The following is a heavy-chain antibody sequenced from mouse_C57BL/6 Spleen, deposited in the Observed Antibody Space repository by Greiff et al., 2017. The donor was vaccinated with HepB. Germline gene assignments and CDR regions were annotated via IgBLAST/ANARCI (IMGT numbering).Heavy chain of an antibody. Sequence: VQLQQPGAELVRPGTSVKLSCKASGYTFTSYWMHWVKQRPGQGLEWIGVIDPSDSYTNYNQKFKGKATLTVDTSSSTAYMQLSSLTSEDSAVYYCARRRIYYGNDYWGQGTTLTVSS. D-gene: IGHD2-1*01. CDR1: GYTFTSYW. CDR2: IDPSDSYT. J-gene: IGHJ2*01. V-gene: IGHV1-59*01. CDR3: ARRRIYYGNDY.